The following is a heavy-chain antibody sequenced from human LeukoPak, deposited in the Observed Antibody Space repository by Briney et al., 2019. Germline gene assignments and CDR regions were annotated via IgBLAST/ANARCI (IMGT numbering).Heavy chain of an antibody. D-gene: IGHD3-10*01. V-gene: IGHV1-24*01. J-gene: IGHJ4*02. CDR1: GYTLTELS. CDR3: ATETLGVRGALFDY. CDR2: FDPEDGET. Sequence: ASVKVSCKVSGYTLTELSMHWVRQAPGKGLEWMGGFDPEDGETIYAQKFQGRVTMTEDTSTDTAYMELSSPRSEDTAVYYCATETLGVRGALFDYWGQGTLVTVSS.